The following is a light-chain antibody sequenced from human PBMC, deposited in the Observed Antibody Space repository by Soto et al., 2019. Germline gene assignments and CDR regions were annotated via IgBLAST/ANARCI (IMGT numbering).Light chain of an antibody. CDR1: QSISSW. CDR2: KAS. CDR3: QQYNSYPT. V-gene: IGKV1-5*03. Sequence: DIQMTQSPSTLSAXVGDXVTXXCRASQSISSWLAWYQQKPGKAPKLLIYKASSLESGVPSRFSGSGSGTEFTLTISSLQPDDFATYYCQQYNSYPTFGGGTKVEIK. J-gene: IGKJ4*01.